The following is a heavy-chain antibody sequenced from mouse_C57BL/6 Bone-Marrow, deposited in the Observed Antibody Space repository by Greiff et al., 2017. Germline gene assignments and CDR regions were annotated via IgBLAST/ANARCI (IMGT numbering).Heavy chain of an antibody. V-gene: IGHV5-6*01. CDR1: GFTFSSYG. CDR3: ARHPLRPYYLDY. J-gene: IGHJ2*01. CDR2: ISSGGSYT. D-gene: IGHD2-12*01. Sequence: EVQRVESGGDLVKPGGSLKLSCAASGFTFSSYGMSWVRQTPDKRLEWVATISSGGSYTYYPDSVKGRFTISGDNAKNTLYLQMSSLKSEDTAMYYCARHPLRPYYLDYWGQGTTLTVSS.